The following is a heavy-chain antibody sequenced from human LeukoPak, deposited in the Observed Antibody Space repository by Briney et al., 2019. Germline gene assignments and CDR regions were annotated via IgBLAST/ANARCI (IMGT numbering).Heavy chain of an antibody. V-gene: IGHV3-23*01. J-gene: IGHJ4*02. Sequence: GGSMRLSCVACGFTFSSYAMGWVRQAEGRGMWWVLAFSGRCGSTYYADSVKGRFTISRDNSKNTLYLQMNNLRAEDTAVYHCATAPVVGGGFTDFWGQGTLVTVSS. CDR3: ATAPVVGGGFTDF. CDR1: GFTFSSYA. D-gene: IGHD3-16*01. CDR2: FSGRCGST.